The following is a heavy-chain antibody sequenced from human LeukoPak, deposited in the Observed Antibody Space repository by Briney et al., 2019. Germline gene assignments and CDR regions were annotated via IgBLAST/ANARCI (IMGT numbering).Heavy chain of an antibody. D-gene: IGHD3-22*01. CDR2: IYYSGST. V-gene: IGHV4-59*12. CDR3: AREPEGGGYYLHFDY. J-gene: IGHJ4*02. Sequence: PSETLSLTCTVSGGSISSYYWSWIRQHPGKGLEWIGYIYYSGSTNYNPSLKSRVTISVDTSKNQFSLKVNSVTAADTAVYYCAREPEGGGYYLHFDYWGQGTLVTFSS. CDR1: GGSISSYY.